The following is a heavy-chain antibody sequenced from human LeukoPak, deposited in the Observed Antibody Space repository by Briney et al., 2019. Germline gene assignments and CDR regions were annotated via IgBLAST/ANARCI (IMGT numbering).Heavy chain of an antibody. CDR2: INPSVTST. CDR1: GYTFTSYY. D-gene: IGHD1-26*01. CDR3: ARDHSGSQHWFDP. V-gene: IGHV1-46*01. Sequence: ASVKVSFKASGYTFTSYYVHWVRQAPGEGLEWMGVINPSVTSTSYAQKFQGRVTMTRDTSTSTVYIEMSSLRSEDTAVYYCARDHSGSQHWFDPWGQGTLVTVSS. J-gene: IGHJ5*02.